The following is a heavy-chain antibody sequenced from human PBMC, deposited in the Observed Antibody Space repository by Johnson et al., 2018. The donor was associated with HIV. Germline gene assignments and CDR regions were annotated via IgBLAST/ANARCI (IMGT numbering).Heavy chain of an antibody. J-gene: IGHJ3*02. Sequence: QVQVVESGGGLVKPGGSLRLSCAASGFTFSDYYMTWIRQAPGKGLEWVSYISSSASGMFYADSVKGRFTISRDNAKNSLFLQMSSLKAEDTAVYYCASWHGNYGNAFDIWGQGTMVTVSS. CDR1: GFTFSDYY. V-gene: IGHV3-11*04. CDR3: ASWHGNYGNAFDI. CDR2: ISSSASGM. D-gene: IGHD4-17*01.